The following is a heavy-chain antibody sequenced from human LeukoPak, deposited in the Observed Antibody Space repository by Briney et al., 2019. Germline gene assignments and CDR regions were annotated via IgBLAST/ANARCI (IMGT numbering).Heavy chain of an antibody. Sequence: GGSLRLSCAASGFTFSSYSMNWVRQAPGKGLEWVSSVSSSSSYIYYAGSVKGRFTISRDNAKNSLYLQMNSLRAEDTAVYYCARENQGAFDIWGQGTMVTVSS. V-gene: IGHV3-21*01. CDR1: GFTFSSYS. CDR3: ARENQGAFDI. CDR2: VSSSSSYI. J-gene: IGHJ3*02.